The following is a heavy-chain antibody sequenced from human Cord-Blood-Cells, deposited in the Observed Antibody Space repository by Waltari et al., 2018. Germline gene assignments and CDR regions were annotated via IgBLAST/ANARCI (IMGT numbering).Heavy chain of an antibody. J-gene: IGHJ3*02. D-gene: IGHD5-12*01. CDR3: ARALGYSGYVERRAFDI. Sequence: QVQLVQSGAEVKKTGSSVKVSCTSYGGTFSSYAIRWSRKAPGQGLEWMGGIIPIFGTANYAQKFQGRVTITADKSTSTAYMELSSLRSEDTAVYYCARALGYSGYVERRAFDIWGQGTMVTVSS. CDR1: GGTFSSYA. CDR2: IIPIFGTA. V-gene: IGHV1-69*06.